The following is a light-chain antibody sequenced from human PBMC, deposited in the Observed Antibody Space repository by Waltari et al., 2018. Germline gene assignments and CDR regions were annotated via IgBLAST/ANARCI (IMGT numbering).Light chain of an antibody. CDR1: SGHSSNV. CDR3: QSGGHGTWV. J-gene: IGLJ3*02. CDR2: VNSDGSH. V-gene: IGLV4-69*01. Sequence: SASLGASVKLTCTLSSGHSSNVIAWLQQRPEKGPRYLMKVNSDGSHTKGDEIPDRFSGSSSGAERYLTISSLQSEDEGDYYCQSGGHGTWVFGGGTKLTV.